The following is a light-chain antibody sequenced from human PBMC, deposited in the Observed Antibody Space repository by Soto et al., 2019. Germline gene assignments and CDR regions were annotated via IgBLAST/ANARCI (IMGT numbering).Light chain of an antibody. CDR2: DVS. CDR1: SSDVGGYNY. Sequence: QSALTQPASVSGSPGQSITISCTGTSSDVGGYNYVSWYQQHPGKAPKLMIYDVSNRPSGVSNRFSGSKSDNTASLTISGLQAEDEADYYCSSYTSSSTLSVFGTGTKLNRP. CDR3: SSYTSSSTLSV. V-gene: IGLV2-14*01. J-gene: IGLJ1*01.